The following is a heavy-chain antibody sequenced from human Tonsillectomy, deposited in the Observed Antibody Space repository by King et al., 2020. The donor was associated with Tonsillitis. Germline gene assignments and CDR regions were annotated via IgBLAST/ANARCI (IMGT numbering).Heavy chain of an antibody. V-gene: IGHV1-69*12. CDR1: GGSFSSYV. CDR3: ARPLFSSTWYPQPAY. J-gene: IGHJ4*02. CDR2: IIPIFGAP. Sequence: QLVQSEAEVKKPGSSVQVSCKASGGSFSSYVISWVRQAPGQGLEWMGGIIPIFGAPHYAQKFQGRVTITADESTSTTYMELSSLRSGDTAVYYCARPLFSSTWYPQPAYWGQGTLVTVSS. D-gene: IGHD6-13*01.